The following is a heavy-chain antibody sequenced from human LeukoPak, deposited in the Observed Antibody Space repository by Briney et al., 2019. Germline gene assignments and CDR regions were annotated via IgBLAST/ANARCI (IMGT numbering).Heavy chain of an antibody. V-gene: IGHV1-3*01. Sequence: ASVKVSCKASGYTFTSYAMHWVRQAPGQRLEWMGWINAGNGNTKYSQKFQGRVTITRDTSASTAYMELSSLRSEDTAVYYCARDGHDHGDPKYFDYWGQGTLVTVSS. CDR2: INAGNGNT. CDR3: ARDGHDHGDPKYFDY. D-gene: IGHD4-17*01. CDR1: GYTFTSYA. J-gene: IGHJ4*02.